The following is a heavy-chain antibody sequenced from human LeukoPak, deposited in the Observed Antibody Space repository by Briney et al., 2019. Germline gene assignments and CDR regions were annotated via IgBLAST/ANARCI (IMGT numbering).Heavy chain of an antibody. D-gene: IGHD3-3*01. V-gene: IGHV3-23*01. CDR1: GFTFSNYA. Sequence: GGSLRLSWAASGFTFSNYAMSWVRQAPGKGLEWVSSISGGSESTAYAGSVKGRLTISRDNSKNMLYMKMNSLRVEDTAVYYCAKELWSGYHNPFDSWGQGTLVTVSS. J-gene: IGHJ4*02. CDR2: ISGGSEST. CDR3: AKELWSGYHNPFDS.